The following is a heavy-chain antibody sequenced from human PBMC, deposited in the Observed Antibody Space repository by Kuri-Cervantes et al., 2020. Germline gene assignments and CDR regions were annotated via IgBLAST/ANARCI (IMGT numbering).Heavy chain of an antibody. Sequence: LRLSCTVSGGSISSGSYYWSWIRQPAGKGLEWIGRIYTSGSTNYNPSLKSRVTISVDTSKNQFSLKLSSVTAADTAVYYCAGERRYYDSSGYYPLFDYWGQGTLVTVSS. V-gene: IGHV4-61*02. D-gene: IGHD3-22*01. CDR1: GGSISSGSYY. CDR3: AGERRYYDSSGYYPLFDY. J-gene: IGHJ4*02. CDR2: IYTSGST.